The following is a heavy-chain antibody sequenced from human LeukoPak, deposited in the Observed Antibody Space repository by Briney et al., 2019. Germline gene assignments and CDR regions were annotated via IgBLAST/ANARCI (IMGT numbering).Heavy chain of an antibody. D-gene: IGHD2-21*01. V-gene: IGHV3-7*01. CDR1: GFTFSDYW. J-gene: IGHJ6*02. CDR3: ATTSYFYGMAV. CDR2: IKQDGSEN. Sequence: GGSLRLSCAASGFTFSDYWMSWVRQAPGKGLEWVAKIKQDGSENHYVDSVAGRFTISTDNAKNSLFLQMHSLRAEDTAVYYCATTSYFYGMAVWGQGTTVTVSS.